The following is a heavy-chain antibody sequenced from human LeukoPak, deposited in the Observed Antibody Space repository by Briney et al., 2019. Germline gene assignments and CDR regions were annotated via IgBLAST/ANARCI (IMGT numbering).Heavy chain of an antibody. Sequence: GGSLRLSCSASGFAFTCHAMHWVRQAPGKGLEYVAGIGGDGFSAFYADSMSDRVTISRDNSKSTVHLQMTSLRGEDTAVYYCVRDVDYYASGSYLGYFDYWGQGTLVSVSS. D-gene: IGHD3-10*01. J-gene: IGHJ4*02. CDR2: IGGDGFSA. CDR3: VRDVDYYASGSYLGYFDY. V-gene: IGHV3-64D*06. CDR1: GFAFTCHA.